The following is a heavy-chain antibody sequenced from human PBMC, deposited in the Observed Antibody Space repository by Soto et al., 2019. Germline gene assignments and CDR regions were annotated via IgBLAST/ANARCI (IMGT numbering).Heavy chain of an antibody. V-gene: IGHV5-51*01. D-gene: IGHD2-2*01. CDR3: ARLLGSGIVVVPAARKSYYGMDV. CDR2: IYPGDSDT. J-gene: IGHJ6*02. CDR1: GYSFTSYW. Sequence: GESLTISCKVSGYSFTSYWIGWVRQMPGKGLECLGIIYPGDSDTRYSPSFQGQVTISADKSISTAYLQWSSLKASDTAMYYCARLLGSGIVVVPAARKSYYGMDVWGQGTTVTVSS.